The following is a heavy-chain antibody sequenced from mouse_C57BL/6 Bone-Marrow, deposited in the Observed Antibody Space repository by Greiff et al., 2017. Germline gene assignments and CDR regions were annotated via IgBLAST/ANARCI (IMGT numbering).Heavy chain of an antibody. CDR3: ARHQYYPYFDY. CDR1: GFTFSSYG. V-gene: IGHV5-6*02. CDR2: ISSGGSYT. Sequence: DVMLVESGGDLVKPGGSLKLSCAASGFTFSSYGMSWVRQTPDKRLEWVATISSGGSYTYYPDSVKGRFAISRDNANNTLDLQMSSLKSEDTAMYYCARHQYYPYFDYWGQGTTLTVSS. D-gene: IGHD1-1*01. J-gene: IGHJ2*01.